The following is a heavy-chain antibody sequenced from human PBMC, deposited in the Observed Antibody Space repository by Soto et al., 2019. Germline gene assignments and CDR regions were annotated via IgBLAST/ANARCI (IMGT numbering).Heavy chain of an antibody. CDR1: GYTFTNHG. J-gene: IGHJ3*02. CDR2: INPYNANT. V-gene: IGHV1-18*04. Sequence: QVQLVQSGTEVKKPGASVKVSCKTSGYTFTNHGINWVRQAPGQGLEWMGWINPYNANTNYAQKLQGRVTMPPDTSTTTAYLDLRSLTSDDTAASCCAMERVAATWGEAAAIWGQGTVVTASS. D-gene: IGHD3-16*01. CDR3: AMERVAATWGEAAAI.